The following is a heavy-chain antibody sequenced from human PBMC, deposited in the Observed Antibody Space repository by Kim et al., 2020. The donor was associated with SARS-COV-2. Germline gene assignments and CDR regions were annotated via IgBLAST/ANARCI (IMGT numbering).Heavy chain of an antibody. J-gene: IGHJ6*02. CDR1: GFTFSSYW. CDR3: ARDTDHAYTAMVGSAYYGMDV. CDR2: INSDGSST. Sequence: GGSLRLSCAASGFTFSSYWMHWVRQAPGKGLVWVSRINSDGSSTSYADSVKGRFTISRDNAKNTLYLQMNSLRAEDTAVYYCARDTDHAYTAMVGSAYYGMDVWGQGTTVTVSS. D-gene: IGHD5-18*01. V-gene: IGHV3-74*01.